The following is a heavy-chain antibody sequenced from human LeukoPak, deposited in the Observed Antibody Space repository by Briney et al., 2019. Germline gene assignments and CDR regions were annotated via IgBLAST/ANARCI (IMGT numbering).Heavy chain of an antibody. CDR3: ARVPLGYCSSTSCYAGLSDY. CDR2: IISIGSTI. J-gene: IGHJ4*02. V-gene: IGHV3-11*01. CDR1: GFTFSDYY. D-gene: IGHD2-2*01. Sequence: PGGSLRLSCAASGFTFSDYYMTWIRQAPGKGLEWFSYIISIGSTIYYADSVKGRFTISRDNAKNSLYLQMNSLRAEDTAVYYCARVPLGYCSSTSCYAGLSDYWGQGTLVTVSS.